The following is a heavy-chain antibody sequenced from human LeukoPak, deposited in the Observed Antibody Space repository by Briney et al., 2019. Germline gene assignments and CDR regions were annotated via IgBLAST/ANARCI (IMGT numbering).Heavy chain of an antibody. CDR1: GFTFSGSA. V-gene: IGHV3-73*01. D-gene: IGHD3-22*01. CDR3: TSPYDSSGYYSGGRY. J-gene: IGHJ4*02. Sequence: GGSLKLSCAASGFTFSGSAMHWVRQASGKGLEWVGRIRSKANSYATAYAASVKGRFTISRDDSKNTAYLQMNSLKTEDTAVYYCTSPYDSSGYYSGGRYWGQGTLVTVSS. CDR2: IRSKANSYAT.